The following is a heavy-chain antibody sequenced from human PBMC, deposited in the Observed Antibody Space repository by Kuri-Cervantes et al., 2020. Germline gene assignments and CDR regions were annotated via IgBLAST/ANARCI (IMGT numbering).Heavy chain of an antibody. D-gene: IGHD2/OR15-2a*01. J-gene: IGHJ4*02. V-gene: IGHV4-34*09. CDR2: INHRGST. Sequence: LRLSCDVYIGSFSSYFWSWIRQSPGKGLEWIGEINHRGSTNYNPSLKSRVTISVDKSKNQFSLKLSSVTAADTAVYYCASIIARATFDYWGQGTLVTVSS. CDR1: IGSFSSYF. CDR3: ASIIARATFDY.